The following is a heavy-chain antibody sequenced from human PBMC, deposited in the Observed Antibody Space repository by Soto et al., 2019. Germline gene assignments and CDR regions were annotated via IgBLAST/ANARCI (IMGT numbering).Heavy chain of an antibody. D-gene: IGHD3-3*01. CDR3: ARSSQNYDFWSGYSRPNWFDP. CDR2: IYPGDSDT. J-gene: IGHJ5*02. CDR1: GYSFTSYW. V-gene: IGHV5-51*01. Sequence: GESLKISCKGSGYSFTSYWIGWVRQMPGKGLEWMGIIYPGDSDTRYSPSFQGQVTISADKSISTAYLQWSSLKASDTAMYYCARSSQNYDFWSGYSRPNWFDPWGQGTLVTVSS.